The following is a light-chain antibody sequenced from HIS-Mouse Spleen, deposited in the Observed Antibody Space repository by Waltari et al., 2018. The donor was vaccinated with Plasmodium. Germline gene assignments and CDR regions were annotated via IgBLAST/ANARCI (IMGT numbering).Light chain of an antibody. CDR1: VLAKKY. CDR2: KDS. CDR3: YSAADNNRV. Sequence: SYELTQPSPVSVSPGQTARITCSGDVLAKKYARWFQQKPGQAHVLVIYKDSERPSGIPERFSGSSSGTTVTLTISGAQVEDEADYYCYSAADNNRVFGGGTKLTVL. J-gene: IGLJ3*02. V-gene: IGLV3-27*01.